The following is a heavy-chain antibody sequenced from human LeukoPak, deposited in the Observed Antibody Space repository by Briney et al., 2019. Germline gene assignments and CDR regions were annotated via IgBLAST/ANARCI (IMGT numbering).Heavy chain of an antibody. CDR3: ARDRGYSYDRGNYNWFDP. Sequence: TSETLSLTCTVSGGSISSYYWSWIRQPAGKGLEWIGRIYTSGSTNYNPSLKSQVTMSVDTSKNQFSLKLSSVTVADTAVYYCARDRGYSYDRGNYNWFDPWGQGTLVTVSS. CDR2: IYTSGST. D-gene: IGHD5-18*01. CDR1: GGSISSYY. V-gene: IGHV4-4*07. J-gene: IGHJ5*02.